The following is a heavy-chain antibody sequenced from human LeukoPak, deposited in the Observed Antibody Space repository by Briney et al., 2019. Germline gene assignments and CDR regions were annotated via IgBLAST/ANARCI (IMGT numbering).Heavy chain of an antibody. D-gene: IGHD5-12*01. V-gene: IGHV3-23*01. CDR3: AKGLMGGYSGYDFYY. J-gene: IGHJ4*02. CDR2: ISGSGGST. CDR1: GFTFSSYA. Sequence: PGGSLRLSCAASGFTFSSYAMSWVRQAPGKGLEWVSAISGSGGSTYYADSVKGRFTISRDNSKNTLYLQMNSLRAEDTAIYYCAKGLMGGYSGYDFYYWGLGTLVTVSS.